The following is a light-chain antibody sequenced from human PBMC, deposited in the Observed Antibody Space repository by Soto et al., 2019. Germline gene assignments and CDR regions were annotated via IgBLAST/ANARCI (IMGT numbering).Light chain of an antibody. V-gene: IGLV2-8*01. J-gene: IGLJ1*01. CDR2: EVV. CDR3: KSYAGSNTYV. Sequence: QSALTQPPSASGSPGQSVTISCTGSKSDIGIYAFVSWYQHHPGKAPRLIIYEVVQRPSGVPARFSGSKSGNTASLTVSGLQAADEADYFCKSYAGSNTYVFGTGTKLTVL. CDR1: KSDIGIYAF.